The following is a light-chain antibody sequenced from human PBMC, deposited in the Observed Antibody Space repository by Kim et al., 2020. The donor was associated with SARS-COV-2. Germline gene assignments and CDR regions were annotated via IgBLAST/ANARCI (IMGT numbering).Light chain of an antibody. Sequence: SPRERATLSFIDSQSVSPNCLALYQHKPGQTPRLLIFGASSSATGIRDRFSGSGSWTDFPLTITRLQPEDFAVYYCQQYSSPPATFGQGTNVDIK. V-gene: IGKV3-20*01. CDR3: QQYSSPPAT. CDR1: QSVSPNC. J-gene: IGKJ1*01. CDR2: GAS.